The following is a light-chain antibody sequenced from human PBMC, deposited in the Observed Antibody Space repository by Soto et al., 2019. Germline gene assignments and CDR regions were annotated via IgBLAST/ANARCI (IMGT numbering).Light chain of an antibody. J-gene: IGKJ2*01. Sequence: EIVLTQSPGTLSLSPGERASLSCRTSQSISTNSLVWYQQKPGQAPRFVIYSAFGRATGIPDRFSGSGSGTDFTLTISRLEPEDFAVYYCQHYGTSRPYTFGQGTKLEIK. V-gene: IGKV3-20*01. CDR2: SAF. CDR1: QSISTNS. CDR3: QHYGTSRPYT.